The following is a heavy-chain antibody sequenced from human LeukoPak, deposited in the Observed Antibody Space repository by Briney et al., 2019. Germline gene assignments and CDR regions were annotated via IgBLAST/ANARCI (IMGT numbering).Heavy chain of an antibody. V-gene: IGHV4-30-4*01. CDR1: GGPISSGDYY. Sequence: SQTLSLTCTVPGGPISSGDYYWTWIRQPPGKGLEWIGYIYYSGSTHYNPSLKSRVSISVDTAKNQFSLNLSSVTAADTAVYYCARDQNKYDSSGYYYYQYGMDVWGQGTTVTVSS. D-gene: IGHD3-22*01. CDR2: IYYSGST. J-gene: IGHJ6*02. CDR3: ARDQNKYDSSGYYYYQYGMDV.